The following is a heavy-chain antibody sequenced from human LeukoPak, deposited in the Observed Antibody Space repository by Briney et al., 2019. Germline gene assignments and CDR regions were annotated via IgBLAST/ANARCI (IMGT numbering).Heavy chain of an antibody. CDR2: IRYDGSNK. J-gene: IGHJ6*03. V-gene: IGHV3-30*02. CDR3: AKKPAAIAFYYYYMDV. CDR1: GFTFSSYG. Sequence: PGRSLRLSCAASGFTFSSYGMQWVRQAPAKGLEWVAFIRYDGSNKYYADSAKGRFTISRDNSKNTLYLQMNSLRAEDTAVYYCAKKPAAIAFYYYYMDVWGKGTTVTVSS. D-gene: IGHD2-2*02.